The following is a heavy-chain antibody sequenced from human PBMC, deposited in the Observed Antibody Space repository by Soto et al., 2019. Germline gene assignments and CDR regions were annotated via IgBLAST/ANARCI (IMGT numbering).Heavy chain of an antibody. CDR2: IYYSGST. V-gene: IGHV4-59*01. J-gene: IGHJ5*02. CDR1: GGSISSYY. D-gene: IGHD4-17*01. CDR3: ARGGTTVYNWFDP. Sequence: ETLSLTCTVSGGSISSYYWSWIRQPPGKGLEWIGYIYYSGSTNYNPSLKSRVTISVDTSKNQFSLKLSSVTAADTAVYYCARGGTTVYNWFDPWGQGTLVTVSS.